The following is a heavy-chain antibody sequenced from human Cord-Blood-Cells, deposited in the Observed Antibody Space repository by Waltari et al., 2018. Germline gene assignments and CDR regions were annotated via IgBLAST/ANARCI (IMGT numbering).Heavy chain of an antibody. D-gene: IGHD6-19*01. Sequence: QLQLPESGPGLVKPSETLSLTCTVSGGSISSSSYYWGWIRQPPGKGLEWIGSIDYRRSTYYNPSLKSRVTISVDTAKDLFCLKRSSVTPADTAVYYCARRYSSGWYGYYFDYWGQGTLVTVSS. CDR1: GGSISSSSYY. CDR2: IDYRRST. J-gene: IGHJ4*02. V-gene: IGHV4-39*01. CDR3: ARRYSSGWYGYYFDY.